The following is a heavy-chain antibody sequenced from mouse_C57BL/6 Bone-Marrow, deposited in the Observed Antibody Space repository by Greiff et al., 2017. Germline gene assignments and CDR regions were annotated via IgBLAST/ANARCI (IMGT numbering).Heavy chain of an antibody. J-gene: IGHJ2*01. V-gene: IGHV1-64*01. CDR1: GYTFTSYW. D-gene: IGHD1-1*01. CDR3: ARRGGSSIYYFDY. Sequence: QVQLQQPGAELVKPGASVKLSCKASGYTFTSYWMHWVKQRPGQGLEWIGMIHPNSGSTNYNEKFKSKATLTVDKSSSTAYMQLSSLTSEDSAVYYCARRGGSSIYYFDYWGQGTTLTVSS. CDR2: IHPNSGST.